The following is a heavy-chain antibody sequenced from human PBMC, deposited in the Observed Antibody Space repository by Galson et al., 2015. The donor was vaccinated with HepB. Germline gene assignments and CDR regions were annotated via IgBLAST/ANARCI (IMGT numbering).Heavy chain of an antibody. CDR3: ARYEGNLKAFDI. V-gene: IGHV3-33*01. D-gene: IGHD3-10*01. J-gene: IGHJ3*02. CDR1: GITFSNYG. Sequence: SLRLSCAASGITFSNYGMHWGRQAPGRGLEWVALIWYDGSKKYDADSVKGRFIISRDNSQNTAYLQMNSLRAEDTAVYYCARYEGNLKAFDIWGQGTMVIVSS. CDR2: IWYDGSKK.